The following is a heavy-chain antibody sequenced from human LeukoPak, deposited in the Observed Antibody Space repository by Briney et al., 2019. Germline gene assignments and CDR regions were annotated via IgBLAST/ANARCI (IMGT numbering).Heavy chain of an antibody. CDR2: MNPNSDNT. J-gene: IGHJ4*02. Sequence: ASVKVSCKASGYSFTGHYMHWVRQATGQGLEWMGWMNPNSDNTGYAQKFQGRVTMTRNTSISTAYMELSSLRSEDTAVYYCARRGVGTHFDYWGQGSLVTVSS. V-gene: IGHV1-8*02. CDR1: GYSFTGHY. CDR3: ARRGVGTHFDY. D-gene: IGHD1-1*01.